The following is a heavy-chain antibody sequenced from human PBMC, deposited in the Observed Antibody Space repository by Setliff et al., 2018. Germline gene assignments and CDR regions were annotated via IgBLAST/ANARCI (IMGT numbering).Heavy chain of an antibody. CDR2: INPKTGGT. Sequence: ASVKVSCKASGGTFSSYAISWVRQAPGQGLEWMGWINPKTGGTNLAQKFQGWVSMTRNTSITTAYMELSRLTSDDMAVYFCARSDHLVVDGFDVWGQGTMVT. D-gene: IGHD3-16*01. CDR1: GGTFSSYA. CDR3: ARSDHLVVDGFDV. V-gene: IGHV1-2*04. J-gene: IGHJ3*01.